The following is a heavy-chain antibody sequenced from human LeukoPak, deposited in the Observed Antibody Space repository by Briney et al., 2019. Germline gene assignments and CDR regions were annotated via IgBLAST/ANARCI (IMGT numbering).Heavy chain of an antibody. CDR2: IYYSEST. CDR1: GGSISSYY. Sequence: PSETLSLTCTVSGGSISSYYWSWIRQPPGKGLEWIGYIYYSESTNYNPSLKNRVTISVDTSKNQFSLELSSVTAADTAVYYCARRMRYYYDSSGFPTPNWFDPWGQGTLVTVSS. D-gene: IGHD3-22*01. J-gene: IGHJ5*02. V-gene: IGHV4-59*08. CDR3: ARRMRYYYDSSGFPTPNWFDP.